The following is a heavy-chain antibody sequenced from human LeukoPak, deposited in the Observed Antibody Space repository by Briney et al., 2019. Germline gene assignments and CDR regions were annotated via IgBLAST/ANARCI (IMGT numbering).Heavy chain of an antibody. CDR3: ARVRAKEGRDS. CDR1: GFIFRNYW. Sequence: GGSLRLSCAASGFIFRNYWMSWVRQAPGKGLEWVANIKPGGSERDYVDSVKGRFTISRDNAKNSLDLEMNSLRAEDTAVYYCARVRAKEGRDSWGQGTLVTVSS. V-gene: IGHV3-7*04. J-gene: IGHJ5*01. D-gene: IGHD1-26*01. CDR2: IKPGGSER.